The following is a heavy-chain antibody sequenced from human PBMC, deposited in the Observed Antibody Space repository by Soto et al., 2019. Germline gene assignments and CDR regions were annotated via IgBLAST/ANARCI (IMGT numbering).Heavy chain of an antibody. Sequence: EVQLLESGGNLVQPGGSLRLSCAASGFTFSSYAMSWVRQAPGKGLEWVSAISGSGGSKYYADSVKGRFTISRDSSKNTLYVQVNSLRADDTAVYYCAKERYAVAGTQVAYWGQGTVVTVSS. CDR1: GFTFSSYA. J-gene: IGHJ4*02. V-gene: IGHV3-23*01. CDR3: AKERYAVAGTQVAY. CDR2: ISGSGGSK. D-gene: IGHD6-19*01.